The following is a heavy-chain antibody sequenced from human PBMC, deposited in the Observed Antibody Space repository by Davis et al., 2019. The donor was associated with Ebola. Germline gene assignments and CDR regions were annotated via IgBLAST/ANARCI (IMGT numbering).Heavy chain of an antibody. Sequence: SQTLSLTCDVSGGSLSGHYWSWIRQPPGKGLEWIGEINHSGGTDYNPSLQSRVTISVDTSKNAFSLKMTSVTAADTAVYYCARRIVVAWGSFYYDHWGQGILVTVSS. J-gene: IGHJ4*02. CDR1: GGSLSGHY. D-gene: IGHD6-19*01. CDR3: ARRIVVAWGSFYYDH. V-gene: IGHV4-34*01. CDR2: INHSGGT.